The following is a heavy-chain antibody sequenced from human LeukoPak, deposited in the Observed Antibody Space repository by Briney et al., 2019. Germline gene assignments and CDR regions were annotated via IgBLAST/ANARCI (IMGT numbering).Heavy chain of an antibody. J-gene: IGHJ4*02. CDR1: GSTFNNYD. D-gene: IGHD6-19*01. CDR2: IRYDGNEK. Sequence: GGSLRLSCAASGSTFNNYDMHWVRQAPGKGLEWVTFIRYDGNEKYYTDSVKGRFTISRDNSKNTLYLQMNSLRAEDTAVYYCAKDVSGWNDYWGQGTLVTVSS. V-gene: IGHV3-30*02. CDR3: AKDVSGWNDY.